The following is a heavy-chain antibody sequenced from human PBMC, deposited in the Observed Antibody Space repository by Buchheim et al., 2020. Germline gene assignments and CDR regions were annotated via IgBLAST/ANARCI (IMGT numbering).Heavy chain of an antibody. CDR1: GFTFSSYG. J-gene: IGHJ4*02. Sequence: QVQLVESGGGVVQPGRSLRLSCAASGFTFSSYGMHWVRQAPGKGLEWVAVIWYDGSNKYYADSVKGRFTISRDNSKNTRYLQMNSLRAEDTAVYYCARALCGGDCYTDYWGQGTL. CDR2: IWYDGSNK. D-gene: IGHD2-21*02. CDR3: ARALCGGDCYTDY. V-gene: IGHV3-33*01.